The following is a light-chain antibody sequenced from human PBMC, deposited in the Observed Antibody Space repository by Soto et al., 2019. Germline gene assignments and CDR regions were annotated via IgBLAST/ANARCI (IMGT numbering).Light chain of an antibody. V-gene: IGKV1-9*01. J-gene: IGKJ5*01. CDR2: SAS. CDR1: QDINKF. CDR3: QQLKTYPYT. Sequence: TQSPSSLSASVGDRVTITCRASQDINKFLAWFQQKPGKAPNLLIFSASTLQSAVPSRFGGGGSGTDFTLTINSLQPEDFATYYCQQLKTYPYTFGQGTRLEIK.